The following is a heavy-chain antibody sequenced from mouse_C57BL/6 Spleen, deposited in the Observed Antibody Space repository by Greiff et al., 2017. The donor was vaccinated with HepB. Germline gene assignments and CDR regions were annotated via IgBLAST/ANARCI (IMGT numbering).Heavy chain of an antibody. D-gene: IGHD1-1*01. Sequence: VQLQQPGAELVRPGPSVKLSCKASGYTFTSYWMHWVKQRPGQGLEWIGVIDPSDSYTNYNQKFKGKATLTVDTSSSTAYMQLSSLTSEDSAVYYCARPITTVVARDYWGQGTTLTVSS. V-gene: IGHV1-59*01. CDR2: IDPSDSYT. CDR3: ARPITTVVARDY. J-gene: IGHJ2*01. CDR1: GYTFTSYW.